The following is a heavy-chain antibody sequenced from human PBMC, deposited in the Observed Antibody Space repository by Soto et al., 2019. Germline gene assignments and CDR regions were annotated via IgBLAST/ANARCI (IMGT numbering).Heavy chain of an antibody. J-gene: IGHJ3*02. D-gene: IGHD1-26*01. CDR2: IYYSGST. V-gene: IGHV4-59*07. Sequence: SGTLSLTCTDTGLSICSDYWSWIRQPPGKGLEWIGYIYYSGSTNYNPSLKSRVTISVDTSKNQFSLKLSSVTAADTAVYYCARVWVGAFDIWGQGTMVS. CDR3: ARVWVGAFDI. CDR1: GLSICSDY.